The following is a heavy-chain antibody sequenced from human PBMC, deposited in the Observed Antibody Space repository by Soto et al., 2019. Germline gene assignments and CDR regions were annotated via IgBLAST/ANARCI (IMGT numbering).Heavy chain of an antibody. V-gene: IGHV1-46*01. Sequence: GASVKVSCKASGYTFTSYYMHWVRQAPGQGLVWMGIINPSGGSTRYAQKFQGRVTMTRDTSTSTVYMELSSLRSEDTAVYYCARGLIYDSSGYYFDYWGQGTLVTVSS. D-gene: IGHD3-22*01. CDR3: ARGLIYDSSGYYFDY. CDR2: INPSGGST. J-gene: IGHJ4*02. CDR1: GYTFTSYY.